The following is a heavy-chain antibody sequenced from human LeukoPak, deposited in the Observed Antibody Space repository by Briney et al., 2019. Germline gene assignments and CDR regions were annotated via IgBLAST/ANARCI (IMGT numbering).Heavy chain of an antibody. V-gene: IGHV1-46*01. Sequence: GASVTVSCKASGYTFTSYYMHWVRQAPGQGLEWMGLINLSGGSTSYAQKFQGRVTMTRDMSTSTVYMELSSLRSEDTAVYYCARASLGGQIRPLDYWGQGTLVTVSS. CDR3: ARASLGGQIRPLDY. CDR1: GYTFTSYY. CDR2: INLSGGST. D-gene: IGHD3-16*01. J-gene: IGHJ4*02.